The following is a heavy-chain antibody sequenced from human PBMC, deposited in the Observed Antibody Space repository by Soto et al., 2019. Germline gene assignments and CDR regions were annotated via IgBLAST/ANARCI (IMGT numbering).Heavy chain of an antibody. D-gene: IGHD1-1*01. J-gene: IGHJ4*02. CDR3: AKDKGVFNWATSYFDY. CDR1: GFTFSNYA. V-gene: IGHV3-30*18. CDR2: TSYDGNNE. Sequence: GGSLRLSCAASGFTFSNYAMHWVRQAPGKWLEWVALTSYDGNNEYYTDSVKGRFTISRDNSKNTLFLQMNSPRPEDTAVYYCAKDKGVFNWATSYFDYWGQGXRVTVYS.